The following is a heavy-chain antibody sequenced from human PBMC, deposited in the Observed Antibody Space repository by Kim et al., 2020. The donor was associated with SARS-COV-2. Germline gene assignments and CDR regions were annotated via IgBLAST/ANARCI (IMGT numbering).Heavy chain of an antibody. CDR3: TRDGHYGSGSYWPFQSDP. J-gene: IGHJ5*02. V-gene: IGHV3-49*03. Sequence: GGSLRLSCTASGFTFGDYAMSWFRLAPGKGLEWVGFIRSTAYGGTTEYAASVKGRFIISRDDSKSIAYLQMNSLKTEDTAVYHCTRDGHYGSGSYWPFQSDPWGQGTLVTVSS. D-gene: IGHD3-10*01. CDR1: GFTFGDYA. CDR2: IRSTAYGGTT.